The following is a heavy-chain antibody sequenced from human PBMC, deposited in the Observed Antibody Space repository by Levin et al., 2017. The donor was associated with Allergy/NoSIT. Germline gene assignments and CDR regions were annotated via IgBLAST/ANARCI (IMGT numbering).Heavy chain of an antibody. V-gene: IGHV4-39*01. Sequence: SETLSLTCTVSGGSISSSSYYWGWIRQPPGTGLEWIGSIYYSGSTYYNPSLKSRVTISVDTSKNQFSLKLSSVTAADTAVYYCARLGDYGDYNDYWGQGTLVTVSS. CDR1: GGSISSSSYY. D-gene: IGHD4-17*01. CDR2: IYYSGST. J-gene: IGHJ4*02. CDR3: ARLGDYGDYNDY.